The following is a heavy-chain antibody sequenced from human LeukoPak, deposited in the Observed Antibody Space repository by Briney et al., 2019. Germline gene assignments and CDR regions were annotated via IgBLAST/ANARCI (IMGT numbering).Heavy chain of an antibody. CDR2: ITSGSRYT. D-gene: IGHD1-26*01. J-gene: IGHJ5*02. CDR3: PRRRVVVETTINWFDP. Sequence: GGSLRLSCAASGFTFSNYRMHWLRQAPGKGLEWVSSITSGSRYTYYGDSVQGRFTISRDDASNSLYLQMDSLRAEDTAIYFCPRRRVVVETTINWFDPWGQGTLVTVSS. CDR1: GFTFSNYR. V-gene: IGHV3-21*01.